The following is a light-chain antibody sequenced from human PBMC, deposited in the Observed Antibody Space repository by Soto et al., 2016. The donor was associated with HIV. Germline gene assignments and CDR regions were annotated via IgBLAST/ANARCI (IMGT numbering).Light chain of an antibody. CDR1: NIGSKS. Sequence: SYILTQPPSVSVAPGETARITCGGKNIGSKSVHWYQQKSGQAPVLVISDDRDRPSGIPERFSGANSGNTATLTISRVEAGDEADYYCQVWDSSSDHSLFGGGTKLTVL. V-gene: IGLV3-21*04. CDR2: DDR. CDR3: QVWDSSSDHSL. J-gene: IGLJ2*01.